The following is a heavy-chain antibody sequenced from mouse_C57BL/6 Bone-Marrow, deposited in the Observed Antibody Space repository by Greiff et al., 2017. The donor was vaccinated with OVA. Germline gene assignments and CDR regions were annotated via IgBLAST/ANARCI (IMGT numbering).Heavy chain of an antibody. CDR1: GFTFSSYG. Sequence: EVKLMESGGDLVKPGGSLKLSCAASGFTFSSYGMSWVRQTPDKRLEWVATISSGGSYTYYPDSVKGRFTISRDNAKNTLYLQMSSLKSEDTAMYYCARPLDDYDRGYYAMDYWGQGTSVTVSS. J-gene: IGHJ4*01. D-gene: IGHD2-4*01. CDR2: ISSGGSYT. V-gene: IGHV5-6*01. CDR3: ARPLDDYDRGYYAMDY.